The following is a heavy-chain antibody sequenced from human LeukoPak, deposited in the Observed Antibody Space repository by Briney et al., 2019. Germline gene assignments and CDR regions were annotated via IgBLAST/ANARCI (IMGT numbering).Heavy chain of an antibody. CDR3: ARRGGLPAAPDY. V-gene: IGHV3-23*01. J-gene: IGHJ4*02. CDR1: GFTFSSYA. CDR2: ISNSGANI. Sequence: GGSLRLSCAASGFTFSSYAKSWVRQAPGKGLEWVSTISNSGANINYADSVKGRFTISRDNSKNTLFLQMNSLRAEDTAVYYCARRGGLPAAPDYWGQGTLVTVSS. D-gene: IGHD2-2*01.